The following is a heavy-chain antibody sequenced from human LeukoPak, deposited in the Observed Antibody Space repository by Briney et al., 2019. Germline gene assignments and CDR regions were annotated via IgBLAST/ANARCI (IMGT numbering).Heavy chain of an antibody. J-gene: IGHJ3*02. CDR2: ISGSGGST. D-gene: IGHD3-3*01. V-gene: IGHV3-23*01. CDR3: ATLKMLRFLDRKSDAFDI. CDR1: GFTFSSYA. Sequence: PGGSLRLSCAASGFTFSSYAMSWVRQAPGKGLEWVSAISGSGGSTYYADSVKGRFTISRDNSKNTLYLQMNSLRAEDTAVYYCATLKMLRFLDRKSDAFDIWGQGTMVTVSS.